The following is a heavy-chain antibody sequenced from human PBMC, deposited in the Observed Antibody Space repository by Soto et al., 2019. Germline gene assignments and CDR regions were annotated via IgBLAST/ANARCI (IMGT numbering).Heavy chain of an antibody. J-gene: IGHJ4*02. V-gene: IGHV1-69*06. D-gene: IGHD5-12*01. Sequence: QVQLVQSGAEVKKPGSSVKVSCKASGGTFSSYAISWVRQAHGQGLEWMGGIIPIFGTANYAQKFQGRVTITADKSTSTAYMELSSLRSEDTAVYYCARNLGDGYNPSTYYFDYWGQGTLVTVSS. CDR1: GGTFSSYA. CDR2: IIPIFGTA. CDR3: ARNLGDGYNPSTYYFDY.